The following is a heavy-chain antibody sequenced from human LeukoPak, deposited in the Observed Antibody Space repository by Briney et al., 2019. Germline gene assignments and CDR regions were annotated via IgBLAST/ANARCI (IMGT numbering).Heavy chain of an antibody. CDR2: ISYDGAKE. CDR3: ARDENDFWSGYPDY. CDR1: RFTFNYYA. D-gene: IGHD3-3*01. Sequence: GGSLRLSCTASRFTFNYYALHWVSQAPGKGLESVAVISYDGAKEYYAGSVMGRFTISRDNSKNALYLQMNSLRGDDSAVYYCARDENDFWSGYPDYWGQGTLVTVSP. V-gene: IGHV3-30-3*01. J-gene: IGHJ4*02.